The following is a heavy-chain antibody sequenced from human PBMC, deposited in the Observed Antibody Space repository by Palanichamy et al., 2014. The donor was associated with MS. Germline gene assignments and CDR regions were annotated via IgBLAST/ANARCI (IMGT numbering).Heavy chain of an antibody. Sequence: EVRLVESGGGLVQPGGSLRLSCAASGFTINSHWMFWVRQAPGRGLEPVANINQDGSGKDYVDSVKGRFTVSRDNAKNSLHLQMKSLRDEDSAVYYCAREAWGGRYIFDSWGQGTLVTVSS. CDR2: INQDGSGK. V-gene: IGHV3-7*01. D-gene: IGHD1-26*01. J-gene: IGHJ4*02. CDR3: AREAWGGRYIFDS. CDR1: GFTINSHW.